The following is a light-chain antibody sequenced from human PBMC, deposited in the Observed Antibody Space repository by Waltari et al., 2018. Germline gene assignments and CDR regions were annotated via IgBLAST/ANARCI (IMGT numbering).Light chain of an antibody. J-gene: IGLJ3*02. CDR2: EVS. Sequence: QSALPQPASVSGSPGQAITPSCTGTSRDVGGYHYVSWYQQHPGKAPKLMIYEVSNRPSGVSNRFSGSKSGNTASLTISGLQAEDEADYYCSSYTSSSTPWVFGGGTKLTVL. V-gene: IGLV2-14*01. CDR1: SRDVGGYHY. CDR3: SSYTSSSTPWV.